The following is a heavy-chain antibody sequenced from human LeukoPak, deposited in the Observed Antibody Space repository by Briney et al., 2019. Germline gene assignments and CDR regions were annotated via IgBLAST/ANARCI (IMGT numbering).Heavy chain of an antibody. Sequence: GGSLRLSCAASGFTFSSYDXNWVXQAPGXGLEWVSYMSRSGGNIYYADSVKGRFTISRDNAKNSLYLQMNSLRAEDTAVYFCPRVYSSSSGKGMDVWGQGTTVTVSS. J-gene: IGHJ6*02. CDR2: MSRSGGNI. V-gene: IGHV3-48*03. CDR3: PRVYSSSSGKGMDV. CDR1: GFTFSSYD. D-gene: IGHD6-6*01.